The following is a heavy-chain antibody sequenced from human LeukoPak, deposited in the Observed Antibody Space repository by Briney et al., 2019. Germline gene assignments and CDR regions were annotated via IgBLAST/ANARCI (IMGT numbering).Heavy chain of an antibody. CDR2: ISWNSGSI. Sequence: GGSLRLSCAASGFTFDDYAMHWVRQAPGKGLEWVSGISWNSGSIGYADSVKGRFTISRDNAKNSLYLQMNSLRAEDTALYYCAKDRGGYGDRFDYWGQGTLVTVSS. CDR3: AKDRGGYGDRFDY. CDR1: GFTFDDYA. D-gene: IGHD4-17*01. J-gene: IGHJ4*02. V-gene: IGHV3-9*01.